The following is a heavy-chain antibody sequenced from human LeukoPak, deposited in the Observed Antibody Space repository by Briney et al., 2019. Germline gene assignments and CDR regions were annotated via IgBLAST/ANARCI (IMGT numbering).Heavy chain of an antibody. Sequence: SETLSLTCTVSGGSISSHYWSWIRQPPGKGLEWIGYIYYSGSTNYNPSLKSRVTISVDTSKNQFSLKLSSVTAADTAVYYCAGAEFHFDYWGQGTLVTVSS. V-gene: IGHV4-59*11. CDR2: IYYSGST. CDR3: AGAEFHFDY. J-gene: IGHJ4*02. CDR1: GGSISSHY.